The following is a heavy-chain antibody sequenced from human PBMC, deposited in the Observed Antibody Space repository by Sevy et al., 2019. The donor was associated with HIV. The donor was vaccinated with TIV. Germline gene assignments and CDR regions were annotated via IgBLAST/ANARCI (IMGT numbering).Heavy chain of an antibody. CDR1: GFTVTNYV. V-gene: IGHV3-30*18. CDR3: VKGLGMVQGALLSDDT. CDR2: ISVDGTNK. D-gene: IGHD3-10*01. Sequence: GGSLRLSCAASGFTVTNYVIHWVRQAPGKGLEWVALISVDGTNKHYADSVKGRFTISRDNLRSTLYLEMNSLRAEDTAVYYCVKGLGMVQGALLSDDTWGQGTMVTVSS. J-gene: IGHJ3*02.